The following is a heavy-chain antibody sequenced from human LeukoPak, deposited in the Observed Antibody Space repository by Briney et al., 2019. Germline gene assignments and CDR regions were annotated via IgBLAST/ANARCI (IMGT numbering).Heavy chain of an antibody. CDR2: IYYSGST. V-gene: IGHV4-39*01. J-gene: IGHJ3*02. D-gene: IGHD4-17*01. CDR1: GGSISSSSYY. CDR3: ARGFYGDYVGVYAFDI. Sequence: SETPSLTCTVSGGSISSSSYYWGWIRQPPGKGLEWIGSIYYSGSTYYNPSLKSRVTISVDTSKNQFSLKLSSVTAADTAVYYCARGFYGDYVGVYAFDIWGQGTMVTVSS.